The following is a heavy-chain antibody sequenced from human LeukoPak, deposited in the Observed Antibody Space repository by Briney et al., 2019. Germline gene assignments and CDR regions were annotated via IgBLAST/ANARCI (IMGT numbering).Heavy chain of an antibody. CDR3: ARHGWELPSAYSFAY. V-gene: IGHV4-39*01. Sequence: WETLSLTRTVSGGSISSSSYYWGWIREPPGKGLEGIGSIYYSGSTYYNVPLKSRVNICVDASKNQFSLKLSSVTAADTAVYYCARHGWELPSAYSFAYCGQGTLVTASS. CDR2: IYYSGST. J-gene: IGHJ4*02. D-gene: IGHD1-26*01. CDR1: GGSISSSSYY.